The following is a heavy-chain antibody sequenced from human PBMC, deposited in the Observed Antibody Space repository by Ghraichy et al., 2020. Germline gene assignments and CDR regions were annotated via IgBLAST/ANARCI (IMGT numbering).Heavy chain of an antibody. CDR1: GGSISSGGYY. J-gene: IGHJ4*02. V-gene: IGHV4-31*03. CDR2: IYYSGST. CDR3: ARDGFCSSASCRPY. Sequence: LRLSCTVSGGSISSGGYYWNWIRQHPGKGLEWIGYIYYSGSTYYNPSLKSRVTISVDTSKNQFSLKLSSVTAADTAVYYCARDGFCSSASCRPYWGQGTLVTVSS. D-gene: IGHD2-2*01.